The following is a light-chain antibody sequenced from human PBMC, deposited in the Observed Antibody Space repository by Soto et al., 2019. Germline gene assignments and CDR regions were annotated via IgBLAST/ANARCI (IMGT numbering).Light chain of an antibody. Sequence: DIQMTQSPSTLSASVGDRVTITCRASQTISTLWAWYQQRQGKAPNLLIYKGSSFESGVPSRFSGSGSGTEFTLTISSLQPDDFATYFCQQYSTYPWTFGQGTKVEVK. CDR1: QTISTL. J-gene: IGKJ1*01. CDR2: KGS. V-gene: IGKV1-5*03. CDR3: QQYSTYPWT.